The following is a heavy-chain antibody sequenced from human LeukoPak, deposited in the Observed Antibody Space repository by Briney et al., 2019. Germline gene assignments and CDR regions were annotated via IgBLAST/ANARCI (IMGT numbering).Heavy chain of an antibody. V-gene: IGHV1-18*01. D-gene: IGHD1-26*01. CDR2: ISAYNVNT. CDR1: GYTFTSYG. J-gene: IGHJ4*02. Sequence: ASVKVSCKASGYTFTSYGISWVRQAPGQGLEWMGWISAYNVNTNYAQRLQGRVTMTTDTSTSTAYMELRSLRSDDTAVYYCARGMWDLVRGDYFDYWGQGTLVTVSS. CDR3: ARGMWDLVRGDYFDY.